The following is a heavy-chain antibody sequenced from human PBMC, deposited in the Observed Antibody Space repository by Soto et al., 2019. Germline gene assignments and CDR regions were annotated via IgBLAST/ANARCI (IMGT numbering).Heavy chain of an antibody. V-gene: IGHV1-69*01. J-gene: IGHJ4*02. Sequence: QEQLVQSGAEVKKPGSSVKVSCKASGGLFSSYPISCVRQVPGQGLEWMGGIIPVFQTAYYTQRSQGRVTITADESTNTAYMELSSLRSEDTAIYYCARGGSGYTWFNEFWGQGTLVTVSS. D-gene: IGHD3-22*01. CDR2: IIPVFQTA. CDR3: ARGGSGYTWFNEF. CDR1: GGLFSSYP.